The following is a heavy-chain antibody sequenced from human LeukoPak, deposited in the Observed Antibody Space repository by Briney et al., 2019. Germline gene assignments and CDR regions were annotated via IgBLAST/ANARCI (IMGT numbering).Heavy chain of an antibody. V-gene: IGHV3-11*04. J-gene: IGHJ4*02. CDR1: GFTFSDYY. CDR3: ARWGLRFLEWSHNDY. CDR2: ISSSGSTI. Sequence: PGGSLRLSCAASGFTFSDYYMSWIRQAPGKGLEWVSYISSSGSTIYYADSVKGRFTISRDNAKNSLYLQMNSLRAEDTAVYYCARWGLRFLEWSHNDYWGQGTLVTVSS. D-gene: IGHD3-3*01.